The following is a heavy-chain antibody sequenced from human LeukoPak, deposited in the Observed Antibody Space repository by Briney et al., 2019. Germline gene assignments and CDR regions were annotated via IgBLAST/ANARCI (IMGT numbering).Heavy chain of an antibody. CDR2: INWNGGST. J-gene: IGHJ5*02. CDR1: GFTFSDHY. V-gene: IGHV3-20*01. D-gene: IGHD1-26*01. CDR3: ARSRYSGSYYGWFDP. Sequence: GGSLRLSCAASGFTFSDHYMDWVRQAPGKGLEWVSGINWNGGSTGYADSVKGRFTISRDNAKNSLYLQMNSLRAEDTALYHCARSRYSGSYYGWFDPWGQGTLVTVSS.